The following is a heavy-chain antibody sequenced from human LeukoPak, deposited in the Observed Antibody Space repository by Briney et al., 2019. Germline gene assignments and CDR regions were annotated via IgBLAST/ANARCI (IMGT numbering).Heavy chain of an antibody. V-gene: IGHV3-30*18. CDR3: AKDYNWGSPLYYSDY. D-gene: IGHD7-27*01. CDR1: GFTFSSYG. Sequence: GGSLRLSCAASGFTFSSYGMHWVRQAPGKGLEWVAVISYDGSKKYYADSVKGRFTISRDNSKNTLSLQMNSLRAEDTAVYYCAKDYNWGSPLYYSDYWGQGTLVTVSS. J-gene: IGHJ4*02. CDR2: ISYDGSKK.